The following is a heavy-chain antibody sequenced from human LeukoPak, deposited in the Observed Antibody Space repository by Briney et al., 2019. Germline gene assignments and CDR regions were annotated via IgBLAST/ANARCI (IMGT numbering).Heavy chain of an antibody. CDR3: ARGLYDYVWGSYRYTFVFDY. CDR1: GGSFSGYY. V-gene: IGHV4-34*01. J-gene: IGHJ4*02. Sequence: PSETLPLTCAVYGGSFSGYYWSWIRQPPGKGLEWIGEINHSGSTNYNPSLKSRVTISVDTSKNQFSLKLSSVTAADTAVYYCARGLYDYVWGSYRYTFVFDYWGQGTLVTVSS. CDR2: INHSGST. D-gene: IGHD3-16*02.